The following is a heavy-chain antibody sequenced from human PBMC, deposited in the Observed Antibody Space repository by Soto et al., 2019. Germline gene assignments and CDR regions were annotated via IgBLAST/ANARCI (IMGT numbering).Heavy chain of an antibody. CDR3: ASSSSPGYLSWGMDV. CDR1: GYTFTSYG. Sequence: ASVKVSCKASGYTFTSYGISWVRQAPGQGLEWMGWISAYNGNTNYAQKLQGRVTMTTDTSTSTAYMELRSLRSDDTAVYYCASSSSPGYLSWGMDVWGQGTTVTVSS. V-gene: IGHV1-18*04. J-gene: IGHJ6*02. D-gene: IGHD6-6*01. CDR2: ISAYNGNT.